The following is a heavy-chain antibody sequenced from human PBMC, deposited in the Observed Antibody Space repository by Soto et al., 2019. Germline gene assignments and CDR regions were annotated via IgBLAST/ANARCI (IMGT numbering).Heavy chain of an antibody. CDR2: IGSGGDT. CDR1: GFTLSSYD. J-gene: IGHJ6*02. V-gene: IGHV3-13*01. CDR3: TRKTPPTGMEV. Sequence: EVQLVESGGGLVQPGGSLRLSCAASGFTLSSYDIHWVRQATGEGLAWVSGIGSGGDTHYADSMKGRFIISREDGKSSLYLQMNNLRVGDTAVYYCTRKTPPTGMEVWGQGATVTVSS. D-gene: IGHD3-9*01.